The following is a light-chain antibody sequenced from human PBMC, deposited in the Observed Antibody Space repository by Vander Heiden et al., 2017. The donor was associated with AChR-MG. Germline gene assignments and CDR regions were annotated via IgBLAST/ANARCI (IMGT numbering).Light chain of an antibody. V-gene: IGKV1-5*01. CDR3: QQYDSYSFT. CDR1: QSISSW. J-gene: IGKJ3*01. CDR2: DAS. Sequence: DIQMTQSPSTLSASVGDRVTITCRASQSISSWLAWYQQKQGKAPKLLIYDASSLESGVPSRFSGSGSGTEFTLTIGSLQPDDFATYYCQQYDSYSFTFGPGTKVDLK.